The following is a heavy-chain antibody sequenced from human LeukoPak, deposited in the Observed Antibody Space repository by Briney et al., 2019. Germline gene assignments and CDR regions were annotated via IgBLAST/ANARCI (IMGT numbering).Heavy chain of an antibody. J-gene: IGHJ4*02. CDR2: ISGSGGNT. Sequence: PGGSLRLSCAASGFTFSSNAMSWVRQAPGKGLEWVSSISGSGGNTYYADSVKGRFTISRDNSKNTLYLQMNSLRAEDTAVYYCAKIGTFDFWSGYRFDYWGQGTLVTVSS. V-gene: IGHV3-23*01. CDR3: AKIGTFDFWSGYRFDY. D-gene: IGHD3-3*01. CDR1: GFTFSSNA.